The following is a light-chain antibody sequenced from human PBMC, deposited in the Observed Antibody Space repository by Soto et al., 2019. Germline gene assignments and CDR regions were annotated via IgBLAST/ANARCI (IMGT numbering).Light chain of an antibody. Sequence: QAVVTQPPSASGTPGQRVTISCSGSSSNIGSNYVYWYQQLPGTAPKLLIYRNNQRPSGVPDRFSGSKSGTSASLAISGLRSEYEADYYCAAWDDSLSGLVFGGGTKLTVL. CDR2: RNN. J-gene: IGLJ2*01. CDR3: AAWDDSLSGLV. CDR1: SSNIGSNY. V-gene: IGLV1-47*01.